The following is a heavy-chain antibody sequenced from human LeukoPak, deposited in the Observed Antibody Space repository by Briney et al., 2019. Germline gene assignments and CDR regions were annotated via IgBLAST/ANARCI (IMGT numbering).Heavy chain of an antibody. V-gene: IGHV3-74*01. CDR3: ARELAVGGTWFDP. CDR2: IKSDGSTT. CDR1: GFIFSSYE. D-gene: IGHD6-19*01. Sequence: GGSLRLSCAASGFIFSSYEMSWVRQAPGKGLVWVSRIKSDGSTTNYADSVKGRFTISRDNAKNTLYLQMNSLRAEDTAVYYCARELAVGGTWFDPWGQGTLVTVSS. J-gene: IGHJ5*02.